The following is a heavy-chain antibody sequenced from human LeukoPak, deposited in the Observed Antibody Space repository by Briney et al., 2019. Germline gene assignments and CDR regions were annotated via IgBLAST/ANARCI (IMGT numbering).Heavy chain of an antibody. CDR2: INTRNGNT. J-gene: IGHJ4*02. V-gene: IGHV1-3*03. CDR3: AKDSAAGWYEFQ. CDR1: GYTFFNYA. Sequence: ASVKVSCKASGYTFFNYAIHWVRQAPGQRLEWMGWINTRNGNTYYSQEFQGRVTITRDTSASTAYMELSSLRSEDMAVYYCAKDSAAGWYEFQWGQGTLVTVSS. D-gene: IGHD6-19*01.